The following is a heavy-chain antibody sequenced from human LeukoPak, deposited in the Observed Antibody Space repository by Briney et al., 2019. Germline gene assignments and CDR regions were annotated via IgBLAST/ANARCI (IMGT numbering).Heavy chain of an antibody. CDR3: ARSYCSSTSCYTVDY. CDR1: GYTFTSYA. CDR2: INAGNGNT. V-gene: IGHV1-3*01. D-gene: IGHD2-2*02. J-gene: IGHJ4*02. Sequence: GASVKVSCKASGYTFTSYAMHWVRQAPGQRLEWMGYINAGNGNTKYSQKLQGRVTMTTDTSTSTAYMELRSLRSDDTAVYYCARSYCSSTSCYTVDYWGQGTLVTVSS.